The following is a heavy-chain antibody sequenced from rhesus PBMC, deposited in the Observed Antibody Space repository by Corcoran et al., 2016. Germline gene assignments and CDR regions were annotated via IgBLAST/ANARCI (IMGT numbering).Heavy chain of an antibody. J-gene: IGHJ6*01. CDR1: GGSISSSY. CDR3: VRRNRRDYGLDS. CDR2: IYGGGGSA. V-gene: IGHV4-169*01. D-gene: IGHD1-20*01. Sequence: QLQLQESGPGLVKPSETLSVTCAVSGGSISSSYWSWSRPAPGKELELIGYIYGGGGSANSNPPLNSRVALSVDTSKNQFALKLSSVTAADTAVYYCVRRNRRDYGLDSWGQGVVVTVSS.